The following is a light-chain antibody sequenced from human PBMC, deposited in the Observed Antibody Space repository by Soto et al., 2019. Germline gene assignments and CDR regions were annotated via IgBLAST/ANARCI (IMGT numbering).Light chain of an antibody. CDR3: CSYAGSSVWV. J-gene: IGLJ3*02. Sequence: QSVLTQPASVSGSPGQSITISCTGTSSDVGSYNLVSWYQQHPGKAPKLMIYEGGKRPSGVSNRFSGSKSGNTASLTISGLQAEDEADYYCCSYAGSSVWVFGGGTQLTVL. CDR1: SSDVGSYNL. V-gene: IGLV2-23*01. CDR2: EGG.